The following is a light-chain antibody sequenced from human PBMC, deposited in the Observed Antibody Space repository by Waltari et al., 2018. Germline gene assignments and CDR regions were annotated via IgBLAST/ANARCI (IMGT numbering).Light chain of an antibody. Sequence: ILLTQSPGTLSLSPGERATLPCRASQSVPRALALYQQQPGQAPRLLIYGASNRATGIPDRFSGSGSGTDFSLTISRLEPEDFAVYYCQHYVRLPATFGQGTKVEIK. CDR3: QHYVRLPAT. V-gene: IGKV3-20*01. J-gene: IGKJ1*01. CDR1: QSVPRA. CDR2: GAS.